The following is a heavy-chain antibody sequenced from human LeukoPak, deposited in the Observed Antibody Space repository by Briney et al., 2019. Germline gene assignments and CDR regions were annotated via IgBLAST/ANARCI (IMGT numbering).Heavy chain of an antibody. J-gene: IGHJ4*02. CDR2: IYLGDSDT. Sequence: GESLKIYCKSSGYGFTSYWIAWVRQMPGKGLEWMGIIYLGDSDTRYSPSFQGQVTFSGDKSITTAYLHWSSLKASDTAMYYCARLAYYDGSGYHLDYWGQGTLVTVPS. CDR3: ARLAYYDGSGYHLDY. D-gene: IGHD3-22*01. CDR1: GYGFTSYW. V-gene: IGHV5-51*01.